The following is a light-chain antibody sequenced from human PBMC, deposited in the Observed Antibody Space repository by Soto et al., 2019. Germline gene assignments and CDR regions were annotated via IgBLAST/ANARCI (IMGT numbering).Light chain of an antibody. CDR1: QDITYY. V-gene: IGKV1-33*01. CDR3: LQYDDLPYT. J-gene: IGKJ2*01. CDR2: DAS. Sequence: DVQMTQSPSSLSASVGDRVTITCQASQDITYYLNWFQHKPGKAPKLLIYDASTLATGVPSRFSGSESGTDYTLTISSLQPEDIATYYCLQYDDLPYTFGQGTKLEI.